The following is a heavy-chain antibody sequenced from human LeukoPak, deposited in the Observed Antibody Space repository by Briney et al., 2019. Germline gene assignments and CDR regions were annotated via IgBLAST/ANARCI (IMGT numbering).Heavy chain of an antibody. V-gene: IGHV3-73*01. CDR3: TRDSSRGSANGLFDY. Sequence: GGSLRLSCAASGFTFSNAWMSWVRQAPGKGLEWVGRIRSKANSYATAYAASVKGRFTITRDDSKNTAYLQMNSLKTEDTAVYYCTRDSSRGSANGLFDYWGQGTLVTVSS. CDR1: GFTFSNAW. CDR2: IRSKANSYAT. J-gene: IGHJ4*02. D-gene: IGHD3-22*01.